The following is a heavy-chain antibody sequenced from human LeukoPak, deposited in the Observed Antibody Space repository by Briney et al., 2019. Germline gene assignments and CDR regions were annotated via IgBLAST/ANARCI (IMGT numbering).Heavy chain of an antibody. J-gene: IGHJ6*03. Sequence: GGSLRLSCAASGFIFSDYDMHWVRQAPGKGLEWVAFIRYDGSNKYYADSVKGRFTISRDNSKNTLYLQINSLRAEDTAVYYCAKRGELSNYYYYYMDVWGKGTTVTISS. CDR3: AKRGELSNYYYYYMDV. CDR1: GFIFSDYD. CDR2: IRYDGSNK. D-gene: IGHD3-16*02. V-gene: IGHV3-30*02.